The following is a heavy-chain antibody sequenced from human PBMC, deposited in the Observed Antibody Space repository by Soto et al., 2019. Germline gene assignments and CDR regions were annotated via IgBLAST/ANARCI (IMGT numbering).Heavy chain of an antibody. Sequence: QVQLVESGGGVVQPGRSLRLSCAASGFTFSSYAMHWVRQAPGKGLEWVAVISYDGSNKYYADSVKGRFTISRDNSKDTRYLQMNSLRTDDTAVFYCAKTAGYSGSYLGDWGQGTLGTVSS. V-gene: IGHV3-30*18. CDR3: AKTAGYSGSYLGD. CDR2: ISYDGSNK. D-gene: IGHD1-26*01. CDR1: GFTFSSYA. J-gene: IGHJ4*02.